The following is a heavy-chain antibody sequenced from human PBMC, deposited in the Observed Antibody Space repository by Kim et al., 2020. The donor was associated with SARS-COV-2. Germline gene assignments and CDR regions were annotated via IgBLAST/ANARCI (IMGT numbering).Heavy chain of an antibody. CDR3: ARLGYYYDSSGYRNRGYYFDY. CDR2: NT. J-gene: IGHJ4*02. D-gene: IGHD3-22*01. Sequence: NTYYHPDLKSRVTISVDTSKNQFSLKLSSVTAADTAVYYCARLGYYYDSSGYRNRGYYFDYWGQGTLVTVSS. V-gene: IGHV4-39*01.